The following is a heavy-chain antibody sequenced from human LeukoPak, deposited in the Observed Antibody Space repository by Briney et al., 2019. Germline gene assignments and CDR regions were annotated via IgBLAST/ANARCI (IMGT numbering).Heavy chain of an antibody. CDR1: GHTLTIFD. CDR2: INPKTGDT. J-gene: IGHJ6*02. Sequence: ASVKVSCKASGHTLTIFDINGVPQAPGQGREWVGWINPKTGDTVYGHNFQGRVTMTRDTSIGTAYIELNSLRSKHTAVSYCAKGAIFGVATRGYGMDVWGQGTSVTVSS. D-gene: IGHD3-3*01. V-gene: IGHV1-8*01. CDR3: AKGAIFGVATRGYGMDV.